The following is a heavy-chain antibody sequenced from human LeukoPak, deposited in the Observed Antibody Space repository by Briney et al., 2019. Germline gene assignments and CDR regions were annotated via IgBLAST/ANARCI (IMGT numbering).Heavy chain of an antibody. CDR3: ATNQIMIREYYFDY. D-gene: IGHD3-16*01. CDR2: IWYDGTNK. J-gene: IGHJ4*02. V-gene: IGHV3-33*01. Sequence: GGSLRLSCAASGFTFSTYGMHWVRQAPGKGLEWVSVIWYDGTNKYYADSVKGRFTISRDNSKNTLYLQMNSLTAEDTAVYYCATNQIMIREYYFDYWGQGTLVTVSS. CDR1: GFTFSTYG.